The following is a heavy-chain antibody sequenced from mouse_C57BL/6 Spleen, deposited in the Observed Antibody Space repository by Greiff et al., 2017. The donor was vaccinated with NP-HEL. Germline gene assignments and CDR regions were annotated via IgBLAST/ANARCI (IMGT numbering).Heavy chain of an antibody. V-gene: IGHV1-82*01. D-gene: IGHD2-1*01. CDR2: IYPGDGDT. J-gene: IGHJ3*01. CDR1: GYAFSSSW. Sequence: QVQLKQSGPELVKPGASVKISCKASGYAFSSSWMNWVKQRPGKGLEWIGRIYPGDGDTNYNGKFKGKATLTADKSSSTAYMQLSSLTSEDSAVYFCARAVGNYFAYWGQGTLVTVSA. CDR3: ARAVGNYFAY.